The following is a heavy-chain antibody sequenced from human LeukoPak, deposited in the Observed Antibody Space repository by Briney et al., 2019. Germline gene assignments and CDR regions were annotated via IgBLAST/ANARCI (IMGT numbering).Heavy chain of an antibody. CDR3: ARDCCSGGGPLDI. CDR1: GFTFSNYG. CDR2: IAVVGGNT. Sequence: PGGSLRLSCAASGFTFSNYGMAWVRQAPGKGLEWVSTIAVVGGNTHYADSVEGRFTISRQDSNNALHLQLNSLRAEDTAICYCARDCCSGGGPLDIWGQGTLVTVSS. D-gene: IGHD2-15*01. J-gene: IGHJ4*02. V-gene: IGHV3-23*01.